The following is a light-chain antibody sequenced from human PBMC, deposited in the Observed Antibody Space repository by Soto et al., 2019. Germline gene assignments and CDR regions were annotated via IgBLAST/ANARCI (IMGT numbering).Light chain of an antibody. J-gene: IGKJ2*01. CDR1: QNVLYKSNNENY. CDR2: WAS. CDR3: QQYYNTPPYT. Sequence: DIVMTQSPDSLAVSLGERATINCKSSQNVLYKSNNENYLAWFQQKPGQPPKLLIYWASTRKSGVPARFTGSGSGSDFTLTISSLQAEDVAVSYCQQYYNTPPYTFGQGTKLEI. V-gene: IGKV4-1*01.